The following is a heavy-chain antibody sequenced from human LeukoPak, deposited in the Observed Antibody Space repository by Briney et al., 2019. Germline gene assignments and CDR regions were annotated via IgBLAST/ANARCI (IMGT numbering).Heavy chain of an antibody. V-gene: IGHV1-3*01. CDR3: ARAGGEDYYGSGSYYYYYGMDV. D-gene: IGHD3-10*01. CDR1: GYTFTTYA. CDR2: INAGNGNT. Sequence: GASVKVSCKASGYTFTTYAMHWVRQAPGQRLEWMGWINAGNGNTKYSQKFQGRVTITRDTSASTAYMELSSLRSEDTAVYYCARAGGEDYYGSGSYYYYYGMDVWGQGTTVTVSS. J-gene: IGHJ6*02.